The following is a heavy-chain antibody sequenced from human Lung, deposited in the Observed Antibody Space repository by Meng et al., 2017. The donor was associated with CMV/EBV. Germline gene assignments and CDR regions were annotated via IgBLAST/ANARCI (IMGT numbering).Heavy chain of an antibody. CDR2: IRYDGSNK. J-gene: IGHJ5*01. D-gene: IGHD2-15*01. CDR3: AKSSNSVPRWLDS. Sequence: GGSXRLXCAASGFNFKSYGMHWVRQAPGKGLEWVAFIRYDGSNKNYEESVKGRFTISRDNSKNTLYLQMNSLTVEDTALYYCAKSSNSVPRWLDSWGQGALVTVSS. CDR1: GFNFKSYG. V-gene: IGHV3-30*02.